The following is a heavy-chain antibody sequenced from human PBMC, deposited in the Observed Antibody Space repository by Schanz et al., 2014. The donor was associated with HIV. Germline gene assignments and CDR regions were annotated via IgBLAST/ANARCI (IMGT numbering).Heavy chain of an antibody. V-gene: IGHV4-59*10. CDR2: IYTSGGT. CDR1: GSSVTYFY. Sequence: QVQLQQWGAGLLKPSETLSLTCAVYGSSVTYFYWTWIRQSPGKGLEWIGRIYTSGGTNYNPSLKSRVPMSVDTSNTLSPLKLKPVTAADTAVYYCAKSGQLVTKHYWFDSWGQGTLVAVSS. D-gene: IGHD6-6*01. J-gene: IGHJ5*01. CDR3: AKSGQLVTKHYWFDS.